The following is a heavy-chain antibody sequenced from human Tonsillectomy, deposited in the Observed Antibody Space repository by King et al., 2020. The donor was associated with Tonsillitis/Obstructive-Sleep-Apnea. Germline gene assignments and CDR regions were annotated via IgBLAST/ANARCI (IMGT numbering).Heavy chain of an antibody. D-gene: IGHD2-2*01. V-gene: IGHV1-69*01. CDR3: ARVGVVPASVNWFDP. CDR1: GGTFSSYS. J-gene: IGHJ5*02. CDR2: IIPIFGTA. Sequence: VQLVQSGAEVKKPGSSVKVSCKASGGTFSSYSISWVRQAPGQGLECMGGIIPIFGTANYAQKFQGRVTITADESTSRAYMELSSLRFEDTAVYYCARVGVVPASVNWFDPWGQGTLVTVSS.